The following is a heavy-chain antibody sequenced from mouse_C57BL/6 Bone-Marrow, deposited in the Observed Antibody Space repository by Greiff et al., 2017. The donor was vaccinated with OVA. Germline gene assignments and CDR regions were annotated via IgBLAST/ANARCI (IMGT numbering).Heavy chain of an antibody. V-gene: IGHV14-3*01. D-gene: IGHD1-1*01. J-gene: IGHJ1*03. CDR3: ARNGSSHGYFDV. Sequence: EVQLQQSVAELVRPGASVKLSCTASGFTIKNTYMHWVKQRPEQGLEWIGRIDPANGNTKYAPKFPGKATITAATSSNTADLQLSSLTSEDTASYDWARNGSSHGYFDVWGTGTTVTVSS. CDR1: GFTIKNTY. CDR2: IDPANGNT.